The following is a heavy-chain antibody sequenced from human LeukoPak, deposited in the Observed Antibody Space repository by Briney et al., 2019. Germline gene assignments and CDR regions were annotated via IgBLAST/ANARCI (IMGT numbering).Heavy chain of an antibody. V-gene: IGHV1-18*04. CDR3: ARGTIAAAGSNWFDP. J-gene: IGHJ5*02. D-gene: IGHD6-13*01. CDR2: ISAYNGNT. Sequence: ASVKVSCKASGYTSTSYGISWVRQAPGQGLEWMGWISAYNGNTNYAQKLQGRVTMTTDTSTSTAYMELRSLRSDDTAVYYCARGTIAAAGSNWFDPWGQGTLVTVSS. CDR1: GYTSTSYG.